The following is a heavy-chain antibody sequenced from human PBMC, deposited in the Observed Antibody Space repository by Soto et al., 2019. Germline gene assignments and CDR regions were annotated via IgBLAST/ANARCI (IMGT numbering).Heavy chain of an antibody. J-gene: IGHJ5*02. V-gene: IGHV4-30-4*01. CDR2: IYYSGST. Sequence: SETLSLTCSVSGGTINSGDYYWSWIRQPPGKGLEWIGYIYYSGSTYYNPSLKSRVTISVDTSKNQFSLKLSSVTAADTAVYYCARADNWNWFDPWGQGTLVTVSS. CDR1: GGTINSGDYY. D-gene: IGHD1-20*01. CDR3: ARADNWNWFDP.